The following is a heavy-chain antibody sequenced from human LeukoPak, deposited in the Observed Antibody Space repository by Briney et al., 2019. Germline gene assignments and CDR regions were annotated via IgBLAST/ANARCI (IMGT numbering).Heavy chain of an antibody. CDR3: VGRDFDY. Sequence: SETLSLTCTVSGGSISSYYWSWIRQPPGKGLEWIGYIYYSGSTNYSPSLKSRVTISVDTSKNQFSLKLSSVTAADTAFYYCVGRDFDYWGQGTLVTVSS. CDR2: IYYSGST. CDR1: GGSISSYY. J-gene: IGHJ4*02. D-gene: IGHD1-26*01. V-gene: IGHV4-59*08.